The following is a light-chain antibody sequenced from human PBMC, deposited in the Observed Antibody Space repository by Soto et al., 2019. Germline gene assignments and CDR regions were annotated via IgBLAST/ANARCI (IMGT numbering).Light chain of an antibody. J-gene: IGLJ2*01. CDR3: QVWDSSSDHVV. Sequence: YELTQPPSVSVAPGQTARITCGGTNIGSRSVHWYQQKPGQAPVLVVYDDGDRPSGIPERFSGSNSGNTATLTISRVEAGDEADYYCQVWDSSSDHVVFGGGTKLTVL. CDR2: DDG. CDR1: NIGSRS. V-gene: IGLV3-21*02.